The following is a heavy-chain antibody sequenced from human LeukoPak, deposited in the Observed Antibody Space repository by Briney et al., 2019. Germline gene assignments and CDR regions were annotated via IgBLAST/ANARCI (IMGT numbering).Heavy chain of an antibody. V-gene: IGHV3-48*04. Sequence: GGSLRLSCAASGFTFNNYNMNWVRQAPGKGLEWVSYISSSSSTIYYADSVKGRFTISRDSAKNSLYLQMNSLRAEDTAVYYCARDSGGSVAGPSFLDYWGQGTLVTVSS. D-gene: IGHD6-19*01. CDR2: ISSSSSTI. CDR1: GFTFNNYN. J-gene: IGHJ4*02. CDR3: ARDSGGSVAGPSFLDY.